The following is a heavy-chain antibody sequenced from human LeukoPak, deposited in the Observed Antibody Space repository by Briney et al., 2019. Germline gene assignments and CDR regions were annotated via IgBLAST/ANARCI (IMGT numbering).Heavy chain of an antibody. D-gene: IGHD1-26*01. V-gene: IGHV3-30-3*01. CDR3: ARGVYLVGAPVGFDY. CDR2: ISYDGSNK. CDR1: GFTFSSYA. Sequence: GGSLRLSCAASGFTFSSYAMHWVGQAPGKGLEWVAVISYDGSNKYYADSVKGRFTISRDNSKNTLCLQMNSLRAEDTAVYYCARGVYLVGAPVGFDYWGQGTLVTVSS. J-gene: IGHJ4*02.